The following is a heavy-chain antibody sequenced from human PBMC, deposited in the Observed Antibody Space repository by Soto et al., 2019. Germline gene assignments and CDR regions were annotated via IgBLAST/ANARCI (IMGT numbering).Heavy chain of an antibody. J-gene: IGHJ5*02. CDR1: GYTFTGYY. CDR3: AVSEHDYTTLLFDP. D-gene: IGHD4-4*01. V-gene: IGHV1-2*04. CDR2: INPNSGGT. Sequence: QVQLVQSGAEVKKPGASVKVSCKASGYTFTGYYIHWVRQAPGQGLEWMGWINPNSGGTNYAQKFQGWVTMTRDTSISTAYMELSRLRSDDTAVYYCAVSEHDYTTLLFDPWGQGTLVTVSS.